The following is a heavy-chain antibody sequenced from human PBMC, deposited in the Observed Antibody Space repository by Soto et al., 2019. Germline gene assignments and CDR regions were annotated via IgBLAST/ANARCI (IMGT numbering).Heavy chain of an antibody. Sequence: QVQLVQSGAEVKKPGSSVKVSCKASGGTFSSYTISWVRQAPGQGLEWMGRIIPILGIANYAQKFQGRVTMTADKSTSTAYRELSSLRSEDTAVYSCARIRYCGGDCYWGGFDPWGQGTLVTVSS. J-gene: IGHJ5*02. D-gene: IGHD2-21*02. V-gene: IGHV1-69*02. CDR1: GGTFSSYT. CDR2: IIPILGIA. CDR3: ARIRYCGGDCYWGGFDP.